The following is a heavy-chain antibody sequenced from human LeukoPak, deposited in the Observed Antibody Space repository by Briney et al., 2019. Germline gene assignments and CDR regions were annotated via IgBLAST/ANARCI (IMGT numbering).Heavy chain of an antibody. D-gene: IGHD1-1*01. Sequence: PSETLSLTCAVYGGSFSGYYWSWIRQPPGKGLEWIATVFHSGSTYYNPSLESRVTISMDTSKNQFSLRLISVTAADTALYYCARFGTRDNCCHPGVDTWGQGTPVTVSS. CDR1: GGSFSGYY. CDR3: ARFGTRDNCCHPGVDT. V-gene: IGHV4-34*12. CDR2: VFHSGST. J-gene: IGHJ5*02.